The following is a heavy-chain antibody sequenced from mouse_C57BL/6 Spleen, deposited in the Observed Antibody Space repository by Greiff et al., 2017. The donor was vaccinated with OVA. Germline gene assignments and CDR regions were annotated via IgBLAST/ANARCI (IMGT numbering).Heavy chain of an antibody. CDR3: ASVYYYGSRGYFDY. V-gene: IGHV1-50*01. J-gene: IGHJ2*01. CDR1: GYTFTSYW. Sequence: QVQLQQPGAELVKPGASVKLSCKASGYTFTSYWMQWVKQRPGQGLEWIGEIDPSDIYTNYNQKFKGKATLTVDTSSSTAYMQLSSLTSEDSAVYYCASVYYYGSRGYFDYWGQGTTLTVSS. CDR2: IDPSDIYT. D-gene: IGHD1-1*01.